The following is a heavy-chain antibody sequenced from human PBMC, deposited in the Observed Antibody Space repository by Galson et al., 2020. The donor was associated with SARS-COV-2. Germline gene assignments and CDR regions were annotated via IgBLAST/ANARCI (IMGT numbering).Heavy chain of an antibody. CDR1: GFTFSSYA. CDR3: ARETPTGVGGEPFDV. CDR2: ISYDGSNK. Sequence: GESLKISCAASGFTFSSYAMHWVRQAPGKGLEWVAVISYDGSNKYYADSVKGRFTISRDNSKNTLYLQMNSLRAEDTAVYYCARETPTGVGGEPFDVWGQGTLVTVSS. V-gene: IGHV3-30*01. D-gene: IGHD7-27*01. J-gene: IGHJ4*02.